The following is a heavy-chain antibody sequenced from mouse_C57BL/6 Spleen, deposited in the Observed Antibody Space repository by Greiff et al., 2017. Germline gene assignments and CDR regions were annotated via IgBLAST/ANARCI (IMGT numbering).Heavy chain of an antibody. CDR1: GYTFTDYY. J-gene: IGHJ3*01. CDR3: ARWSYDYDEAY. D-gene: IGHD2-4*01. CDR2: ITPNNGGT. Sequence: VQLQQSGPELVKPGASVKISCKASGYTFTDYYMNWVKQSPGKSLEWIGDITPNNGGTSYNQKFKGKATLTVDKSSSTAYMELRSLTSEDSAVYYCARWSYDYDEAYWGQGTLVTVSA. V-gene: IGHV1-26*01.